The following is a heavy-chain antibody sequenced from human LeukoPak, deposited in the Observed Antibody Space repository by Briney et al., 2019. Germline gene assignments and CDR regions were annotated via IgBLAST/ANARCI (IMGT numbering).Heavy chain of an antibody. CDR1: GYTFTSYD. J-gene: IGHJ6*02. Sequence: AASVRVSCKASGYTFTSYDINWVRQATGQGLEWVGWMNPNSGNTGYAQKFQGRVTMTRNTSISTAYMELSSLRFEDTAVYYCARYGSDYYGMDVWGQGTTVTVSS. V-gene: IGHV1-8*01. D-gene: IGHD3-10*01. CDR3: ARYGSDYYGMDV. CDR2: MNPNSGNT.